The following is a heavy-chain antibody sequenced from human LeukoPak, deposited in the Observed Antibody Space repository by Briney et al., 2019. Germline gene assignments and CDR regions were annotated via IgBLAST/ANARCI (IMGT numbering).Heavy chain of an antibody. D-gene: IGHD3-16*01. J-gene: IGHJ4*02. V-gene: IGHV3-30*02. CDR3: AKRGGMYPAHYFDY. Sequence: GGSLRLSCAASGFTFSSYGMHWVRQAPGKGLEWVAFIRYDGSNKYYADSAKGRFTISRDNSKNTLYLQMNSLRAEDTAVYYCAKRGGMYPAHYFDYWGQGTLVTVSS. CDR2: IRYDGSNK. CDR1: GFTFSSYG.